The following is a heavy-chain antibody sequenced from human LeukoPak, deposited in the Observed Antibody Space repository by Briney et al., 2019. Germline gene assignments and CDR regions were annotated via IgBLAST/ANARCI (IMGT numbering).Heavy chain of an antibody. J-gene: IGHJ6*03. CDR2: ISSSSSYI. CDR3: ARDFPNAFWSGDISYMDV. CDR1: GFTFSSYS. Sequence: PGGALRLSCAASGFTFSSYSMNWVRQAPGEGLEWGSSISSSSSYIYYADSVKGRFTISRDNAKNSLYLQMNSLRAEDTAVYYCARDFPNAFWSGDISYMDVWGKGTTVTVSS. V-gene: IGHV3-21*01. D-gene: IGHD3-3*01.